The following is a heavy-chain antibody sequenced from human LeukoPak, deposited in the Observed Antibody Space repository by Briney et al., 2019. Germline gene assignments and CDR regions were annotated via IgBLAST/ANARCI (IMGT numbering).Heavy chain of an antibody. D-gene: IGHD2-2*01. CDR1: GGTFSSYT. J-gene: IGHJ6*03. CDR2: IIPILGIA. Sequence: GSSVKVSCKASGGTFSSYTISWVRQAPGQGLEWMGRIIPILGIANYAQKFQGRVTITADKSTSTAYMELSSLRSEDTAEYYCARAPAAMYYYYYMDVWGKGTTVTVSS. V-gene: IGHV1-69*02. CDR3: ARAPAAMYYYYYMDV.